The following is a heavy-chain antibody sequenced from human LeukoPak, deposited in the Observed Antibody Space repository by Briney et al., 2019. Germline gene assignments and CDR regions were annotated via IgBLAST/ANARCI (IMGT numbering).Heavy chain of an antibody. J-gene: IGHJ3*02. D-gene: IGHD1-26*01. V-gene: IGHV4-30-4*01. Sequence: PSQTLSLTCTVSGGSISSGDYYWSWIRQPPGKGLEWIGYIYHSGSTYYNPSLKSRVTISVDRSKNQFSLKLSSVTAADTAVYYCARESADSRWELPKDAFDIWGQGTMVTVSS. CDR1: GGSISSGDYY. CDR3: ARESADSRWELPKDAFDI. CDR2: IYHSGST.